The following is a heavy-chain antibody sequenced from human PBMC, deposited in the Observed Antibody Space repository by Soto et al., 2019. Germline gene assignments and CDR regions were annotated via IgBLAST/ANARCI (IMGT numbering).Heavy chain of an antibody. CDR3: ARPNGFDDDCSGYPHGFDP. CDR1: GYTFTGYY. V-gene: IGHV1-2*02. J-gene: IGHJ5*02. Sequence: ASVKVSCTASGYTFTGYYMHWVRQAPGQGLEWMGWINPNSGGTNYAQKFQGRVTMTRDTSISTAYMELSRLRSDDTAVYYCARPNGFDDDCSGYPHGFDPWGQGTLVTV. CDR2: INPNSGGT. D-gene: IGHD3-22*01.